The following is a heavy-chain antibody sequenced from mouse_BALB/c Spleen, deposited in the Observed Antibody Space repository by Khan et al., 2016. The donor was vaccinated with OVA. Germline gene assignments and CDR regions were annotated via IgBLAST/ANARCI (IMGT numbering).Heavy chain of an antibody. V-gene: IGHV5-6-5*01. D-gene: IGHD1-1*01. J-gene: IGHJ3*01. CDR1: GFTFSSYA. CDR2: ISSGGTT. CDR3: AREDYGSNYAWFAY. Sequence: EVELVESGGGLVMPGGSLKLSCAASGFTFSSYAMSWVRQTPEKRLEWVASISSGGTTYFPDSVRGRFTISRDNGRNILYLQMSSLRSEDTVMYYCAREDYGSNYAWFAYWGQGTLVTVSA.